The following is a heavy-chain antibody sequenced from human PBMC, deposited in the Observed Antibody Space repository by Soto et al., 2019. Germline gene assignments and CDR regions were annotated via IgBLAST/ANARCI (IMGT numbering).Heavy chain of an antibody. D-gene: IGHD2-15*01. Sequence: ASVKVSCKVSGYTLTELSMHWVRQAPGKGLEWMGGFDPEDGETIYAQKFQGRVTMTEDTSTDTAYMELSSLRSEDTAVYYCATAVPVVVAAELYYFDYWGQGTLVTVSS. J-gene: IGHJ4*02. V-gene: IGHV1-24*01. CDR3: ATAVPVVVAAELYYFDY. CDR1: GYTLTELS. CDR2: FDPEDGET.